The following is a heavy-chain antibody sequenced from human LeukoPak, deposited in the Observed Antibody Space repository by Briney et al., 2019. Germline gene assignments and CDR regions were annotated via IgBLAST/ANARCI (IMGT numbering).Heavy chain of an antibody. Sequence: PGGSLRLSCAASGFTFSSYAMTWVRQAPGKGLEWVSTISGGGSTYYADSVKGRFTISRDNSKNTLYLQMNSLRAEDTAVYYCAKDRWSSGPVPYPDYWGQGTLVTVSS. CDR1: GFTFSSYA. J-gene: IGHJ4*02. V-gene: IGHV3-23*01. D-gene: IGHD3-22*01. CDR3: AKDRWSSGPVPYPDY. CDR2: ISGGGST.